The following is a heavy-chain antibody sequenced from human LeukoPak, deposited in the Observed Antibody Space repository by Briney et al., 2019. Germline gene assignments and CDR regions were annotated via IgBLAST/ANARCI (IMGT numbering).Heavy chain of an antibody. CDR3: ARDRGTFGVVDS. Sequence: GGSLRLSCAASGFSFPSHSFHWVRQSPGKGLEWVAYIGTSSSTIYQAKSVRGRFSISRDNAKNSLFLQMDSLRVEDTAVYYCARDRGTFGVVDSWGQGTLVAVSS. J-gene: IGHJ4*02. D-gene: IGHD3-3*01. V-gene: IGHV3-48*04. CDR1: GFSFPSHS. CDR2: IGTSSSTI.